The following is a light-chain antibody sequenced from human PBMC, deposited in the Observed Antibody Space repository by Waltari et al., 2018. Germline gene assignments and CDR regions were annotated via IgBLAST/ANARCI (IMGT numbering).Light chain of an antibody. CDR3: QQSYSAPRT. V-gene: IGKV1-39*01. Sequence: DIQMTQSPASLSASVGDSVTITCRANQSISTFLNWYQQRPGKAPKLLIFAGSSLESGVPSRFRGSGYGTDFTLTISTLQPEDYATYSCQQSYSAPRTFGPGTKVEIK. CDR2: AGS. J-gene: IGKJ1*01. CDR1: QSISTF.